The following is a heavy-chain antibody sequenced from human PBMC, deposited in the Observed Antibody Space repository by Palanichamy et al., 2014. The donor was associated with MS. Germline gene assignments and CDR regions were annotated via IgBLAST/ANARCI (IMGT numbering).Heavy chain of an antibody. V-gene: IGHV3-72*01. Sequence: EVQLVESGGGLVQPGGSLRLSCAASGFTLSDHYMDWVRQAPGKGLEWIGRTRNKAKSYSTDYAASVKGRFTISRDDSKNSVHLQMNSLNIEDTAVYFCTRDASGDYWGQGTLVTVSS. CDR2: TRNKAKSYST. CDR3: TRDASGDY. J-gene: IGHJ4*02. CDR1: GFTLSDHY. D-gene: IGHD3-10*01.